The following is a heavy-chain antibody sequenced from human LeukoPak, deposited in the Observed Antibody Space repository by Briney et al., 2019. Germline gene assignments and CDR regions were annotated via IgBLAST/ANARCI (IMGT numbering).Heavy chain of an antibody. D-gene: IGHD2-21*01. J-gene: IGHJ3*02. CDR2: ISSSSSYI. CDR1: GFTFSSYS. CDR3: AKLLRDLWPPDAFDI. V-gene: IGHV3-21*01. Sequence: PGGSLRLSCAASGFTFSSYSMNWVRQAPGKGLEWVSSISSSSSYIYYADSVKGRFTISRDNAKNSLYLQMNSLRAEDTAVYYCAKLLRDLWPPDAFDIWGQGTMVTVSS.